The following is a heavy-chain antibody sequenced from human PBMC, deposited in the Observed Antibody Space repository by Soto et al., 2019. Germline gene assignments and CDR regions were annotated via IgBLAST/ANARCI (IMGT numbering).Heavy chain of an antibody. J-gene: IGHJ6*02. Sequence: QVQLQESGPGLVKPSQTLSLTCTVSGGSIRSANSYWSWIRQHPGKGLEWIGYIYHSGSTYYNPYIKSRVTISIDTSQKQFSLTLTSVTAADTAIFYCARDRLSLIRGVPHYDGIDVWGQGTTVTVSS. V-gene: IGHV4-31*03. CDR3: ARDRLSLIRGVPHYDGIDV. CDR2: IYHSGST. D-gene: IGHD3-10*01. CDR1: GGSIRSANSY.